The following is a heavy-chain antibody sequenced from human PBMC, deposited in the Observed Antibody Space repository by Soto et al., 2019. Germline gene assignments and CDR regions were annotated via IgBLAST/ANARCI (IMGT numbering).Heavy chain of an antibody. Sequence: WGSLGFSCAPSVFTLSDYYMSWIRQAPGKGLEWVSYISSSGSTICYADSVKGRFTSSRDNAKNSLYLQMNSLRAEDTAVYHCARDGPSGWGRFDYWGQGTMVTGSS. CDR1: VFTLSDYY. CDR3: ARDGPSGWGRFDY. J-gene: IGHJ4*02. CDR2: ISSSGSTI. D-gene: IGHD2-15*01. V-gene: IGHV3-11*04.